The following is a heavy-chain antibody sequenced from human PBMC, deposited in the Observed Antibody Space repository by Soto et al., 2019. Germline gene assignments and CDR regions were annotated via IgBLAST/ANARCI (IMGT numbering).Heavy chain of an antibody. Sequence: SETLSLTCTVPGGSISSSSFHWGWIRQPPGKGLERIGSIYYSGSTYYRPSLKSRVTISVDTSKNQFSLKLSSVTSADTAVYYCARRERAAGTDWWFDPWGQGTLVT. CDR1: GGSISSSSFH. J-gene: IGHJ5*02. CDR2: IYYSGST. D-gene: IGHD6-13*01. CDR3: ARRERAAGTDWWFDP. V-gene: IGHV4-39*01.